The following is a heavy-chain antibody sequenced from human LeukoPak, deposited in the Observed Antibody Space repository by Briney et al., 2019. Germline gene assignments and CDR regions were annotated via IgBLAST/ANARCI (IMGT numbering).Heavy chain of an antibody. Sequence: QPGGSLRLSCAASGFTFSSYWMHWVRRAPGKGLVWVSRINSDGSSTIYADSVKGRFTISRDNSKNTVYLQMNSLRADDSAVYYCTTYQLPPSYYYYGLDVWGQGTTVTVSS. CDR1: GFTFSSYW. CDR2: INSDGSST. D-gene: IGHD2-2*01. V-gene: IGHV3-74*01. J-gene: IGHJ6*02. CDR3: TTYQLPPSYYYYGLDV.